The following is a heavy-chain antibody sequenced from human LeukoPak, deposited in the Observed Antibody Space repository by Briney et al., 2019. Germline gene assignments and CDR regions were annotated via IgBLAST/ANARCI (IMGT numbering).Heavy chain of an antibody. Sequence: GRSLRLSCAASGFTFSSYAMHWVRQAPGKGLEWVAVISYDGSNKYYADSVKGRFTISRDDSKNTLYLQMNSLRDEDTAVYYCAREDYWGQGTLVTVSS. V-gene: IGHV3-30-3*01. CDR3: AREDY. J-gene: IGHJ4*02. CDR1: GFTFSSYA. CDR2: ISYDGSNK.